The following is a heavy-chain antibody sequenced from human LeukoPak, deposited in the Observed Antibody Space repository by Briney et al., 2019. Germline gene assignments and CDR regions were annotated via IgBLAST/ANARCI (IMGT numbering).Heavy chain of an antibody. CDR1: GFTFSSYE. CDR2: ISSSGSTI. D-gene: IGHD3-10*02. CDR3: AVLGITMIGGV. V-gene: IGHV3-48*03. Sequence: PGGSLRLSCAASGFTFSSYEMNWLRQAPGKGLEWVSYISSSGSTICYPDSVKGRFTISRDNATKSLYLQMNSLRAEDTAVYYCAVLGITMIGGVWGKGTTVTISS. J-gene: IGHJ6*04.